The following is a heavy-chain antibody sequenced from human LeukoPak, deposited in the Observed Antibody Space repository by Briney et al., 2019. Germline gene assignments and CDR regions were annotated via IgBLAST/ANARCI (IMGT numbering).Heavy chain of an antibody. V-gene: IGHV3-74*01. D-gene: IGHD3-3*01. CDR2: INNDGSST. J-gene: IGHJ4*02. CDR3: VRERNNFWSGHHSIFDS. CDR1: GFIFSDHW. Sequence: GSLRLSCAASGFIFSDHWMHWVRQAPGKGLVWLSRINNDGSSTIYADSVKGRFTFSRDNAENTLFLEMSSLRVEDTAVYYCVRERNNFWSGHHSIFDSWGLGTLVTVSS.